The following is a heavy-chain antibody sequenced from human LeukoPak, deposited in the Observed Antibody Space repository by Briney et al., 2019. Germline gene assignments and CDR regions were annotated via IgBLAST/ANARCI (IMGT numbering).Heavy chain of an antibody. CDR1: GFTFSSYA. CDR2: ISYDGSNK. V-gene: IGHV3-30*04. Sequence: SGGSLRLSCAASGFTFSSYAMHWVRQAPGKGLEWVAVISYDGSNKYYADSVKGRFTISRDNSKNTLYLQMNSLRAEDTAVYYCARDSFPYDSSGYYYNYWGQGTLVTVSS. J-gene: IGHJ4*02. D-gene: IGHD3-22*01. CDR3: ARDSFPYDSSGYYYNY.